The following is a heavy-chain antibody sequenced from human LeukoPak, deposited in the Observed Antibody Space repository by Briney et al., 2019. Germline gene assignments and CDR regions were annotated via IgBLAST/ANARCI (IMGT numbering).Heavy chain of an antibody. CDR3: ARDLAAAGIDY. D-gene: IGHD6-13*01. Sequence: PSETLSLTCTVSGGSISSGGYYWSWIRQHPGKGLEWIGYIYYSGSTYYNPSLKSRVTISVDTSKNQFSLKLSSVTAADTAVYYCARDLAAAGIDYWGQGTLVTVSS. V-gene: IGHV4-31*03. CDR2: IYYSGST. CDR1: GGSISSGGYY. J-gene: IGHJ4*02.